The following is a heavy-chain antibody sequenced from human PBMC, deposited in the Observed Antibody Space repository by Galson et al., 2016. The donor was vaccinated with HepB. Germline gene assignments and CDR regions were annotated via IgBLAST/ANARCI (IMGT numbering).Heavy chain of an antibody. D-gene: IGHD6-19*01. V-gene: IGHV3-23*01. CDR1: GFTFRNFA. J-gene: IGHJ4*02. CDR3: GKETGYSSGWTD. CDR2: ISASGGTT. Sequence: SLRLSCAASGFTFRNFAMSWVRQAPGKGLEWVSSISASGGTTFYADSVKGQFNISRDNSRNALFLQMDRLRVEDTAIYYCGKETGYSSGWTDWGQGTLVTVSS.